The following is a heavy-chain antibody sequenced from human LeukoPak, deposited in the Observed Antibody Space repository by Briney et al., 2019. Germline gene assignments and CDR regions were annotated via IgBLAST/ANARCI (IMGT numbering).Heavy chain of an antibody. J-gene: IGHJ4*02. CDR3: ARGYRGYSYGETYDY. CDR1: GGSISSSSYY. Sequence: PSETLSLTCTVSGGSISSSSYYWGWIRQPPGKGLEWIGSIYYSGSTYYNPSLKSRVTISVDTSKNQFSLKLSSVTAADTAVYYCARGYRGYSYGETYDYWGQGTLVTVSS. CDR2: IYYSGST. D-gene: IGHD5-18*01. V-gene: IGHV4-39*07.